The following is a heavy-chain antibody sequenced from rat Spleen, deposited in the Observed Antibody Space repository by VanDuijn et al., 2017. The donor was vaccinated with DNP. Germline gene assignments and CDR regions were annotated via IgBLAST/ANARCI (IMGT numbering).Heavy chain of an antibody. CDR2: IWTGGST. J-gene: IGHJ2*01. V-gene: IGHV2-30*01. D-gene: IGHD4-1*01. Sequence: QVQLKESGPGLVQPSQTLSLTCTVSGISLTRYRVHWVRQPPGKGLEWMGIIWTGGSTDYNSALKSRLSISRDTSKSQVFLKMNSLQTEDIATYYCARDRRGPLDYWGQGVMVTVSS. CDR1: GISLTRYR. CDR3: ARDRRGPLDY.